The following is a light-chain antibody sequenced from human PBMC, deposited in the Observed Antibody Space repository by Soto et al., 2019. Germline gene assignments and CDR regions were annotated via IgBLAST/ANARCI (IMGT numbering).Light chain of an antibody. CDR2: DAS. V-gene: IGKV3-11*01. J-gene: IGKJ1*01. Sequence: EIVLTQSPATLSFSPGERATLSCRASQSVSRYLAWYQQKPGQAPRLLIYDASNRATGIPARFSGSGSGTDFTLTISSLEPEDFAVYYCQQRSSWPWTFGQGTKVDIK. CDR1: QSVSRY. CDR3: QQRSSWPWT.